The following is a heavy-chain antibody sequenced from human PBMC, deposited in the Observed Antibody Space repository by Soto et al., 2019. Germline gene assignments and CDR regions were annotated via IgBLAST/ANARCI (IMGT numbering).Heavy chain of an antibody. V-gene: IGHV3-23*01. CDR3: AKEGRIYYDSSGYYYFDY. J-gene: IGHJ4*02. CDR2: ISGSGGST. D-gene: IGHD3-22*01. CDR1: GFTFSSYA. Sequence: GGSLRLSCAASGFTFSSYAMSWVRQAPGKGLEWVSAISGSGGSTYYADSVKGRFTISRDNSKNTLYLQMNSLRAEDTAVYYCAKEGRIYYDSSGYYYFDYWGQGTLVTVSS.